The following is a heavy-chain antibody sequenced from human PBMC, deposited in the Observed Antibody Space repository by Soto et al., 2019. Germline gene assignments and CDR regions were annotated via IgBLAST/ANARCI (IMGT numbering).Heavy chain of an antibody. Sequence: SETLSLTCTVSGGFVNSDTHSWSWIRQTPGKRLEWIGFIYSGGSTKNPSLRSRVTMSVDTSKNQFSLKLRSVIVADTAVYHCARFVRSCSATTCSTRADVWGQGITVTISS. J-gene: IGHJ6*02. D-gene: IGHD2-2*01. V-gene: IGHV4-61*01. CDR1: GGFVNSDTHS. CDR2: IYSGGST. CDR3: ARFVRSCSATTCSTRADV.